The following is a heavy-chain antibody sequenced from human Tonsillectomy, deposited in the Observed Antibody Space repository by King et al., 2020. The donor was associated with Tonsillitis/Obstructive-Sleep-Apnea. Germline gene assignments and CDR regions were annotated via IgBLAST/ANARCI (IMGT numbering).Heavy chain of an antibody. CDR2: IYSGGST. D-gene: IGHD4-17*01. Sequence: VQLVESGGGLIQPGGSLRLSCAASGFTVSSNYMSWVRQAPGKGLEWVSVIYSGGSTYYADSVKGRFTISRDNSKNPLYLQMNSLRAEDTAVYYCARTNTVKGGYYFDYWGQGTLVTVSS. CDR1: GFTVSSNY. V-gene: IGHV3-53*01. CDR3: ARTNTVKGGYYFDY. J-gene: IGHJ4*02.